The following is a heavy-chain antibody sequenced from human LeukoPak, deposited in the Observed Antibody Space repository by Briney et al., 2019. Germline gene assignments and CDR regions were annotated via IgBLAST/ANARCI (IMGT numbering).Heavy chain of an antibody. V-gene: IGHV5-51*01. J-gene: IGHJ4*02. CDR1: GYTFTSYW. Sequence: GEPLKISCKRSGYTFTSYWIGWVRQLPGKGLEWMGIIYPGDSDTRYSPSFQGQVTISADKSISTAYLQWSSLKASDTAMYYCAGRDYYYDSSGYSYYFDYWGQGTLVTVSS. CDR3: AGRDYYYDSSGYSYYFDY. D-gene: IGHD3-22*01. CDR2: IYPGDSDT.